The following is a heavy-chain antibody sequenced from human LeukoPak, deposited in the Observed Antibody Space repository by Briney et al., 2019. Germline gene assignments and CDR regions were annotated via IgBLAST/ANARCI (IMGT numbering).Heavy chain of an antibody. CDR3: ARATGHHFDFWSGYYRDWFDP. V-gene: IGHV4-34*01. Sequence: PSETLSVTCAVYGGSFSGYYWSWIRQPPGKGLEWIGEINHSGSTNYNPSLKSRVTISVDTSKNQFSLKLSSVTAADTAVYYCARATGHHFDFWSGYYRDWFDPWGQGTLVTVSS. D-gene: IGHD3-3*01. J-gene: IGHJ5*02. CDR2: INHSGST. CDR1: GGSFSGYY.